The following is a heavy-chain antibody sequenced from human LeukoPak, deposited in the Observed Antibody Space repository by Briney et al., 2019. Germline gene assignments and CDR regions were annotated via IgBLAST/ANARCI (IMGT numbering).Heavy chain of an antibody. V-gene: IGHV3-33*01. Sequence: GGSLRLSCAASGFTFSSYGMHWVRQAPREGLEWVALIWYDGSDIYYADSVKGRFIISRDNSKNTLYLQMNTLRAEDTAVYYCARGSAALYYFDFWGQGTLVTVSS. CDR1: GFTFSSYG. J-gene: IGHJ4*02. CDR2: IWYDGSDI. D-gene: IGHD2-2*01. CDR3: ARGSAALYYFDF.